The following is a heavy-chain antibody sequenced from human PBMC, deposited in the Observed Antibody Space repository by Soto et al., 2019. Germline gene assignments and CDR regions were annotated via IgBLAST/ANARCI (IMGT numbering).Heavy chain of an antibody. CDR2: IYYSGST. J-gene: IGHJ4*02. Sequence: SETLCLTCTVSGGPIGSYYWSWIRQPPGKGLEWIGYIYYSGSTNYNPSLKSRVTISVDTSKNQFSLKLSSVTAADTAVYYCARQTTQRGSGDFDYWGQGTLVTVSS. V-gene: IGHV4-59*08. CDR3: ARQTTQRGSGDFDY. CDR1: GGPIGSYY. D-gene: IGHD3-10*01.